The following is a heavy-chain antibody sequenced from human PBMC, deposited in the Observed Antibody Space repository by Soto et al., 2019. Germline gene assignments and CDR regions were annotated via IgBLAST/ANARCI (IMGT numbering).Heavy chain of an antibody. Sequence: LGGSLRLSCAASGFTFSSYSMNWVRQAPGKGLEWVSSISSSSSYIYYADSVKGRFTISRDNAKNSLYLQMNSLRAEDTAVYYCARYASGYLEDDAFDIWGQGTMVTVSS. CDR1: GFTFSSYS. V-gene: IGHV3-21*01. J-gene: IGHJ3*02. D-gene: IGHD3-22*01. CDR3: ARYASGYLEDDAFDI. CDR2: ISSSSSYI.